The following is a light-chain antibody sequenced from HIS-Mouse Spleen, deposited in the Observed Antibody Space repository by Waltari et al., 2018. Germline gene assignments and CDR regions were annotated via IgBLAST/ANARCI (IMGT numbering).Light chain of an antibody. Sequence: EIVLTQSPGTLSLSPGERATLSCRASQSVSSSYLAWYQQKPGQAPRLLIYAASSLQSGVPSRFSGSGSGTDFTLTISSLQPEDFATYYCQQSYSTPGLTFGGGTKVEIK. CDR3: QQSYSTPGLT. J-gene: IGKJ4*01. V-gene: IGKV3-20*01. CDR1: QSVSSSY. CDR2: AAS.